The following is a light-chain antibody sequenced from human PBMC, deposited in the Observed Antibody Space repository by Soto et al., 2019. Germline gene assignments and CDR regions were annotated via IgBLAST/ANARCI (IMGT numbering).Light chain of an antibody. CDR2: GAS. V-gene: IGKV3-20*01. Sequence: EIVMTQSPATLSVSPGERATLSCRASQSVSRYLAWYQQKPGQAPRLLIYGASTRAAGIPDRFSGSVSGTDGTLTISRLENEDFSVYYCQQHGSSTITFGQGTRLENK. J-gene: IGKJ5*01. CDR1: QSVSRY. CDR3: QQHGSSTIT.